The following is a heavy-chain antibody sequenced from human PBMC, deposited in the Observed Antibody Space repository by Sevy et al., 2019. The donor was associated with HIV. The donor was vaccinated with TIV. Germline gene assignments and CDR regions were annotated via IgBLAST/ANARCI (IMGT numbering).Heavy chain of an antibody. J-gene: IGHJ2*01. CDR3: ARETAYYSLDWYFDL. CDR2: ISYDGSNK. CDR1: GFTFSSYA. V-gene: IGHV3-30-3*01. D-gene: IGHD3-10*01. Sequence: GGSLRLSCAASGFTFSSYAMHWVRQAPGKGLEWVAVISYDGSNKYYADSVKGRFTISRDNSMNTLYLQMNSLRAEDTAVYYCARETAYYSLDWYFDLWGRGTLATVSS.